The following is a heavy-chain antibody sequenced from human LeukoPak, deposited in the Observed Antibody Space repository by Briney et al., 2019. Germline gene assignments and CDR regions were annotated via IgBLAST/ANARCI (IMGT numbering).Heavy chain of an antibody. V-gene: IGHV1-2*02. Sequence: ASVKVSCKASGYTFTGYYMHWVRQAPGQGLEWMGWINPNSGGTNYAQKFQGRVTMTRDTSISTAYMELSRLRSDDTAVYYCARDPGYCSGGSCYVHNLLDYWGQGTLVTVSS. CDR2: INPNSGGT. D-gene: IGHD2-15*01. CDR1: GYTFTGYY. J-gene: IGHJ4*02. CDR3: ARDPGYCSGGSCYVHNLLDY.